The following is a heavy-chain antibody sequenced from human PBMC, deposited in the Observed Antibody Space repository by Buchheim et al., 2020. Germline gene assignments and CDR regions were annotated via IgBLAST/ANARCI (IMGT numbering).Heavy chain of an antibody. CDR1: GFTFSNYY. V-gene: IGHV3-11*06. D-gene: IGHD3-3*01. Sequence: QVQLVESGGGLVKPGGSLRLSCAASGFTFSNYYMNWIRQAPGKGLEWVSYISSSSTYTNYADSVKGRFTISRDNAKNSLYLPMNSLRAEDTAVYYCARHGLPLDDFWSSPRSGWFDPWGQGTL. CDR3: ARHGLPLDDFWSSPRSGWFDP. J-gene: IGHJ5*02. CDR2: ISSSSTYT.